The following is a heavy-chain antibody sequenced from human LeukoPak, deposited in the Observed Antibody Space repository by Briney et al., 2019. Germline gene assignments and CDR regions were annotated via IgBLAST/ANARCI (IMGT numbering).Heavy chain of an antibody. Sequence: SCKASGYTFTGYYMHWVRQVLGKGLEWVAVISYDGSNKYYADSVKCRFTISRDNSKNTLYLQMNSLRAEDTAVYYCAKSGLPDIEVVVAATRGGWFDPWGQGTLVTVSS. CDR3: AKSGLPDIEVVVAATRGGWFDP. CDR2: ISYDGSNK. CDR1: GYTFTGYY. V-gene: IGHV3-30*18. J-gene: IGHJ5*02. D-gene: IGHD2-15*01.